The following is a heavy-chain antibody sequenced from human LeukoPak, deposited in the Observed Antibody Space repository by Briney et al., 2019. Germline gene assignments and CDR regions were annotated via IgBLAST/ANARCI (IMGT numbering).Heavy chain of an antibody. CDR3: ARDPMITIFGVPHPPTFFDY. V-gene: IGHV3-21*01. J-gene: IGHJ4*02. CDR2: ISSSSSYI. Sequence: GGSLRLSCAASGFTFSSYSMNWVRQAPGKGLEWVSSISSSSSYIYYADSVKGRFTISRDNAKNSLYLQMNSLRAEDTAVYYCARDPMITIFGVPHPPTFFDYWGQGTLVTVSS. D-gene: IGHD3-3*01. CDR1: GFTFSSYS.